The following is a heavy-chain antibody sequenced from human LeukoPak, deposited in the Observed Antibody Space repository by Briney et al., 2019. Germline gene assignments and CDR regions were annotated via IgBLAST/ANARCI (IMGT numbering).Heavy chain of an antibody. Sequence: PGGSLRLSCAASGFTFSSYWMTWVRQAPGKGLEWVSGISWNSGSIGYADSVKGRFTISRDNAKNSLYLQMNSLRAEDTALYYCAKDISSEDYYYGMDVWGQGTTVTVSS. CDR1: GFTFSSYW. V-gene: IGHV3-9*01. CDR3: AKDISSEDYYYGMDV. J-gene: IGHJ6*02. CDR2: ISWNSGSI. D-gene: IGHD3-22*01.